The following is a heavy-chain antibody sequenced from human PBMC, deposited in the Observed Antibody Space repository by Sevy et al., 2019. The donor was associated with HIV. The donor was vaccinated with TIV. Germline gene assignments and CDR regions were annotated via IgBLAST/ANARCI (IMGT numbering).Heavy chain of an antibody. CDR2: ISSSSSYI. CDR3: ARYLYIHTARVYS. J-gene: IGHJ4*02. CDR1: GFTFSSYS. Sequence: GGSLRLSCAASGFTFSSYSMNWVRQAPGKGLEWVSSISSSSSYIYYADSVKGRFTISRDNAKNSLYLQMNSLRAEDTSVSYCARYLYIHTARVYSWGQGTLVTVSS. D-gene: IGHD5-18*01. V-gene: IGHV3-21*01.